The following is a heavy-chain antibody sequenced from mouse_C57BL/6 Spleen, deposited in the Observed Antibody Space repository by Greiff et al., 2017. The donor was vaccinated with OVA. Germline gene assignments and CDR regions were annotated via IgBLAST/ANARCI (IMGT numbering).Heavy chain of an antibody. J-gene: IGHJ2*01. CDR1: GYTFTDYY. Sequence: VQLQQSGPELVKPGASVKISCKASGYTFTDYYMNWVKQSHGKSLEWIGDINPNNGGTSYNQKFKGKATLTVDKSSSTAYMELRSLTSEDSAVYYCARRNYYGSSPLDYWGQGTTLTVSS. CDR3: ARRNYYGSSPLDY. D-gene: IGHD1-1*01. V-gene: IGHV1-26*01. CDR2: INPNNGGT.